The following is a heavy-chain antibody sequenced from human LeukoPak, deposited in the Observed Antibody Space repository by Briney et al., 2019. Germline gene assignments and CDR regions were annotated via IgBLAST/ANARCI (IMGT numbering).Heavy chain of an antibody. V-gene: IGHV3-48*03. J-gene: IGHJ4*02. CDR3: ARGFIAAAGTLAY. CDR1: GFTFSSYE. D-gene: IGHD6-13*01. Sequence: PGGSRRLSCAASGFTFSSYEVNWVRQAPGKGLEWVSYISSSGSTIYYADSVKGRFTISRDNAKNSLYLQMNSLRAEDTAVYYCARGFIAAAGTLAYWGQGTLVTVSS. CDR2: ISSSGSTI.